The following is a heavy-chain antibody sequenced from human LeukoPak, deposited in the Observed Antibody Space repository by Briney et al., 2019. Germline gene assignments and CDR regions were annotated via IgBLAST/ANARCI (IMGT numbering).Heavy chain of an antibody. Sequence: SETLSLTCTVSGYSISNGYYWGWIRQPPGKGLEWIGNIYHSGSTYYNPSLKSRVTISVDTSKNQFSLKLSSVTAAGTAVYYCARELLSGDPSIGNWGQGTLVIVSS. CDR3: ARELLSGDPSIGN. V-gene: IGHV4-38-2*02. CDR2: IYHSGST. J-gene: IGHJ4*02. D-gene: IGHD7-27*01. CDR1: GYSISNGYY.